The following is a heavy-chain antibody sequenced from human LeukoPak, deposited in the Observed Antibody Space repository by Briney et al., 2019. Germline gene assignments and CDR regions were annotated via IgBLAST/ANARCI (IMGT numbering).Heavy chain of an antibody. J-gene: IGHJ4*02. D-gene: IGHD2-2*01. CDR1: GYTFTGYY. CDR3: ARVPASLGPSFDY. CDR2: INPNSGGT. Sequence: ASVKVSCKASGYTFTGYYMHWVRQAPGQGLEWMGWINPNSGGTNYAQKFQGRVTMTRDTSISTAYMELSRLRSDDTAVYYCARVPASLGPSFDYWGQGTLVTVSS. V-gene: IGHV1-2*02.